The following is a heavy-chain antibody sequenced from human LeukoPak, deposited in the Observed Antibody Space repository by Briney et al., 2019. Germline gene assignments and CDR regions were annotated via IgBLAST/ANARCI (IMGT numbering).Heavy chain of an antibody. Sequence: SQTLSLTCTVSGGSISSNYWSWIRQPAGKGLEWIGHVYSTGRTNYNASLSSRVTISVDTSKSQFSLKLSSVTAADTAVYYCARGGWLPPDYWGQGTAVTVSS. D-gene: IGHD3-22*01. V-gene: IGHV4-4*07. CDR1: GGSISSNY. CDR3: ARGGWLPPDY. J-gene: IGHJ4*02. CDR2: VYSTGRT.